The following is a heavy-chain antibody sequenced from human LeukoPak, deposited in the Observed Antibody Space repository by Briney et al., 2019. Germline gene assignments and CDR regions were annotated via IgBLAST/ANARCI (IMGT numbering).Heavy chain of an antibody. CDR1: GFAFSIYG. D-gene: IGHD3-3*01. CDR3: SKRARGYYYDY. CDR2: ISGSGSTT. J-gene: IGHJ4*02. V-gene: IGHV3-23*01. Sequence: GGSLRLSCEASGFAFSIYGMTWVRQAPGKGQEWVSAISGSGSTTYYADSVKGRFTFSRDNSKNTLYLQLNSVRAEDTAVYFCSKRARGYYYDYWGQGALVTVSS.